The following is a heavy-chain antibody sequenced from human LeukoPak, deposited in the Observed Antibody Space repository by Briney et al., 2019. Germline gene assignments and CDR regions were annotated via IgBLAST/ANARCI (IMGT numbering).Heavy chain of an antibody. Sequence: GESLKISCKGSGYSFTSYWISWVRQMPGKGLEWMGRIDPSDSYTNYSPSFQGHVTISADKSISTAYLQWSSLKASDTAMYYCARQATYYDILTASGYFDYWGQGTLVTVSS. CDR3: ARQATYYDILTASGYFDY. CDR2: IDPSDSYT. J-gene: IGHJ4*02. D-gene: IGHD3-9*01. CDR1: GYSFTSYW. V-gene: IGHV5-10-1*01.